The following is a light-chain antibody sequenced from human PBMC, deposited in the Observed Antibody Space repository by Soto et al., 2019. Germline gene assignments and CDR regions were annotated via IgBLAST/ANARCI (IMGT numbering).Light chain of an antibody. CDR1: TGAVTNGHY. J-gene: IGLJ1*01. CDR3: LLSYNGPYV. V-gene: IGLV7-46*01. CDR2: DTT. Sequence: QAVVTHETSLTVSPGGTVTLTCGSSTGAVTNGHYPYWFQQKPGQAPRTLIYDTTNRHSWTPARFSGSLLGGKAALTLSGAQPEDEAEYYCLLSYNGPYVFGTGTKVTVL.